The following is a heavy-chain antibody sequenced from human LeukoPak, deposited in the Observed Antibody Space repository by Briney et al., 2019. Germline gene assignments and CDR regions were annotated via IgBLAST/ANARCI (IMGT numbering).Heavy chain of an antibody. CDR2: IKQDGSEK. Sequence: GGSLRLSCAASGFTFSSYWMSWVRQAPGKGLEWVANIKQDGSEKYYVDSVKGRFTISRDNAKNSLYLQMNSLRAEDTAVYFCARGTNWSPLDFDYWGQGTLVTVSS. CDR1: GFTFSSYW. CDR3: ARGTNWSPLDFDY. J-gene: IGHJ4*02. D-gene: IGHD1-20*01. V-gene: IGHV3-7*01.